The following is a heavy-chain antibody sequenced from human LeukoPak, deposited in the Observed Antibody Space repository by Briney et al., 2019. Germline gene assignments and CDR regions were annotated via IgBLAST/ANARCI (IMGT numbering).Heavy chain of an antibody. CDR2: MNPNSGNT. CDR1: GYTFTSYD. V-gene: IGHV1-8*01. Sequence: ASVKVSCKASGYTFTSYDINWVRQATGQGLEWMGWMNPNSGNTGYAQKFQGRVTMTRNTSISTAYMELSSLRSEDTAVYYCARAGITMVRGVIRTHSYYYYYYMDVWGKGTTVTVSS. CDR3: ARAGITMVRGVIRTHSYYYYYYMDV. D-gene: IGHD3-10*01. J-gene: IGHJ6*03.